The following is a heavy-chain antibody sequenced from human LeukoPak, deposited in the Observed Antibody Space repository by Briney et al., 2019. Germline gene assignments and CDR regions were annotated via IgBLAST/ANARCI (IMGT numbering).Heavy chain of an antibody. J-gene: IGHJ6*02. CDR1: GFTFSRAW. CDR2: IKEDGSED. CDR3: ARGGGLDV. V-gene: IGHV3-7*03. Sequence: PGGSLRLSCAASGFTFSRAWMSWVRQAPGKGLEWVANIKEDGSEDYYADSVKGRFTISRDNAKNSLYLQMSNLRAEDTAVYFCARGGGLDVWGQGATVTVSS. D-gene: IGHD3-16*01.